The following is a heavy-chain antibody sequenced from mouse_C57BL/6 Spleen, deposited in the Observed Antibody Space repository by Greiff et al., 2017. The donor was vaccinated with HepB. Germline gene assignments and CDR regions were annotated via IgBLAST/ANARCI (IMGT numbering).Heavy chain of an antibody. CDR2: IHPNSGST. CDR1: GYTFTSYW. Sequence: QVQLQQSGAELVKPGASVKLSCKASGYTFTSYWMHWVKQRPGQGLEWIGMIHPNSGSTNYNEKFKSKATLTVDKSSSTAYMQLSSLTSEDSAVYYCARYRAYSNAMDYWGQGTSVTVSS. V-gene: IGHV1-64*01. CDR3: ARYRAYSNAMDY. J-gene: IGHJ4*01. D-gene: IGHD3-3*01.